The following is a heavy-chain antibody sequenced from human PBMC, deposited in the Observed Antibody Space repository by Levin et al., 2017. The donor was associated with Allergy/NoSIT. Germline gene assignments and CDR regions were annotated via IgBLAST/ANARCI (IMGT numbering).Heavy chain of an antibody. CDR1: GFTVSSNY. V-gene: IGHV3-66*01. D-gene: IGHD3-22*01. J-gene: IGHJ4*02. Sequence: PGGSLRLSCAASGFTVSSNYMSWVRQAPGKGLEWVSVIYSGGSTYYADSVKGRFTISRDNSKNTLYLQMNSLRAEDTAVYYCARESADDSSGHTRGRWGQGTLVTVSS. CDR3: ARESADDSSGHTRGR. CDR2: IYSGGST.